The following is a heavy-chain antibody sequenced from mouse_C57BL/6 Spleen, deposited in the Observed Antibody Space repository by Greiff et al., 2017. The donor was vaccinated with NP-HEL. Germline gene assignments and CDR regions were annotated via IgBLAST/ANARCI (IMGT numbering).Heavy chain of an antibody. CDR3: ASTVVAHWYFDV. J-gene: IGHJ1*03. V-gene: IGHV1-7*01. CDR1: GYTFTSYW. D-gene: IGHD1-1*01. Sequence: QVHVKQSGAELAKPGASVKLSCKASGYTFTSYWMHWVKQRTGQGLEWIGYINPSSGYTKYNQKFKDQATLTADKSSSTAYMQLSSLPYEDSAVYYCASTVVAHWYFDVWGTGTTVTVSS. CDR2: INPSSGYT.